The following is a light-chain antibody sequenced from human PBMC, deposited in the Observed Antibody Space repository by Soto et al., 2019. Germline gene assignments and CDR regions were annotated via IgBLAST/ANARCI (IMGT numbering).Light chain of an antibody. V-gene: IGLV2-14*03. J-gene: IGLJ1*01. Sequence: QSALTQPASVSGSPGQSITISCTGSSSDIGGYNYVSWFQQHPGKAPKLMIYDVTNRLSGVSNRFSGSKSGNTASLTISGLQAEDEADYYCCSFTGTNTNVFGTGTKLTVL. CDR2: DVT. CDR3: CSFTGTNTNV. CDR1: SSDIGGYNY.